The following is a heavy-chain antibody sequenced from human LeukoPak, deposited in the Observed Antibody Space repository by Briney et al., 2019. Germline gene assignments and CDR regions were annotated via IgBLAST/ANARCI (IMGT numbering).Heavy chain of an antibody. V-gene: IGHV4-59*12. CDR2: IYHSGST. CDR3: ARAIGAYAFDI. J-gene: IGHJ3*02. Sequence: KPSETLSLTCTVSGGSITNYYWSWIRQPPGKGLEWIGYIYHSGSTYYNPSLKSRVTISVDRSKNQFSLKLSSVTAADTAVYYCARAIGAYAFDIWGQGTMVTVSS. D-gene: IGHD4/OR15-4a*01. CDR1: GGSITNYY.